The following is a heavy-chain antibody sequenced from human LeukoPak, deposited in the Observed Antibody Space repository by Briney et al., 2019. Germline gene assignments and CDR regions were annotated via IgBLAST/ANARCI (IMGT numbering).Heavy chain of an antibody. J-gene: IGHJ4*02. CDR1: GYTFTGYY. CDR3: ARESGDSYDYYFDY. CDR2: INPNSGGT. V-gene: IGHV1-2*02. Sequence: ASVKVSCKASGYTFTGYYMHWVRQAPGQGLEWMGWINPNSGGTNYAQKFQGRVTMTRDTSISTAYMELSRLRSDDTAVYYCARESGDSYDYYFDYWGREPWSPSPQ. D-gene: IGHD5-18*01.